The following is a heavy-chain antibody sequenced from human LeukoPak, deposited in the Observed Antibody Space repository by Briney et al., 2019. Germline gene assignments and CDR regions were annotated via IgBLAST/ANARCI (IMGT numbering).Heavy chain of an antibody. CDR2: ISSSSSTI. CDR1: GFTFSSYS. D-gene: IGHD6-19*01. J-gene: IGHJ6*02. Sequence: GGSLRLSCAASGFTFSSYSMNWVRQAPGKGLEWVSYISSSSSTIYYADSVKGRFTISRDNAKNSLYLQMNSLRAEDTAVYYCARRGVAGITSPPYYYYGMDVWGQGTTVTVSS. V-gene: IGHV3-48*04. CDR3: ARRGVAGITSPPYYYYGMDV.